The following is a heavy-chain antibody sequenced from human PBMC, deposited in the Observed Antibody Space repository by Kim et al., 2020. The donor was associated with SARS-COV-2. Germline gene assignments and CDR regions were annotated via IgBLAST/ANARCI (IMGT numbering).Heavy chain of an antibody. J-gene: IGHJ4*02. CDR3: ARHVSRIGSGDY. V-gene: IGHV5-51*01. Sequence: GESLKISCKGSGYSFSTNWIAWMRQMPGKGLEWMGIIYPGDSDTRYSPSFQGQVTISDDKSINTAYLQWSSLKASDTAMYYCARHVSRIGSGDYWGQGTLVTVSS. D-gene: IGHD6-19*01. CDR1: GYSFSTNW. CDR2: IYPGDSDT.